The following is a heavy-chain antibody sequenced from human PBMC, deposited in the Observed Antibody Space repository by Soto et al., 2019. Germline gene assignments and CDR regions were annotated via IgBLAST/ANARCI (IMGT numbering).Heavy chain of an antibody. CDR1: GGTFSSYA. CDR3: ARRGGYYSSSGTFDY. Sequence: QVQLVQSGAEVKKPGSSVKVSCKASGGTFSSYAISWVRQAPGQGLEWMGGIIPIFGTANYAQKFQGRVTITADESTSTADMELSSMRAEDTAVYYCARRGGYYSSSGTFDYWGQGTLVTVSS. CDR2: IIPIFGTA. J-gene: IGHJ4*02. D-gene: IGHD6-13*01. V-gene: IGHV1-69*01.